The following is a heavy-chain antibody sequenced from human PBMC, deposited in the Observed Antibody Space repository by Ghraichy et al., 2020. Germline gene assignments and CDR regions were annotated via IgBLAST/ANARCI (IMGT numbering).Heavy chain of an antibody. D-gene: IGHD3-3*01. CDR1: GFTFNTYG. V-gene: IGHV3-48*02. CDR3: VRNNFYYYDF. J-gene: IGHJ4*02. Sequence: LSLTCAASGFTFNTYGMDWVRQAPGKGLEWVAYISGSGNTRHYADSVRGRFTISRDSATNSLYLQMDSLRNEDTALYYCVRNNFYYYDFWGQGALVSVSS. CDR2: ISGSGNTR.